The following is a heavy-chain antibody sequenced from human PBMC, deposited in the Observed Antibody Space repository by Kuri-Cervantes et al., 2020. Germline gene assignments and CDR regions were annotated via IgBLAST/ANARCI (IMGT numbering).Heavy chain of an antibody. CDR3: ARPESGDGNYYYYYMDV. D-gene: IGHD2-21*01. Sequence: ASVKVSCKASGYTFTSYGISWVRQAPGQGLEWMGWISAYNGSTNYAQKLQGRVTMTTDTSTSTAFMELSSLRPEDTAVYFCARPESGDGNYYYYYMDVWGEGTTVTVSS. CDR2: ISAYNGST. J-gene: IGHJ6*03. V-gene: IGHV1-18*01. CDR1: GYTFTSYG.